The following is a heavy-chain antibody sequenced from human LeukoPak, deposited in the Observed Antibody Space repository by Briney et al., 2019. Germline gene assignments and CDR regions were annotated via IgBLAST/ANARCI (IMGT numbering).Heavy chain of an antibody. CDR1: GYTFTSYG. Sequence: ASVKVSCKASGYTFTSYGISWVRQAPGQGLEWMGRIIPILGIANYAQKFQGRVTITADKSTSTAYMELSSLRSEDTAVYYCARVYNYFDYWGQGTLVTVSS. CDR2: IIPILGIA. V-gene: IGHV1-69*04. D-gene: IGHD4-11*01. J-gene: IGHJ4*02. CDR3: ARVYNYFDY.